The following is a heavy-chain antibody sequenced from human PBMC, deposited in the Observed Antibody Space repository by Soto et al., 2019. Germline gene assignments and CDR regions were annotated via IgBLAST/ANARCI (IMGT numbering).Heavy chain of an antibody. CDR2: ISWDGGST. Sequence: PGGSLRLSCAASGFTSDDYTMHWVRQAPGKGLEWVSLISWDGGSTYYADSVKGRFTISRDNSKNSLYLQMNSLRTEDTALYYCAKAPQEDGYNPGPFDYWGQGTLVTV. CDR1: GFTSDDYT. V-gene: IGHV3-43*01. CDR3: AKAPQEDGYNPGPFDY. J-gene: IGHJ4*02. D-gene: IGHD5-12*01.